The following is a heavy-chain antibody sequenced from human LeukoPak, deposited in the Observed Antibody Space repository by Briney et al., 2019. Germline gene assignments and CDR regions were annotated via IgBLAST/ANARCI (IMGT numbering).Heavy chain of an antibody. CDR1: GDXVTSGGYY. Sequence: PSETLSLTCAVSGDXVTSGGYYWTWLRPHPGKGLEWIGYISNSGTTSYNPSLKSRVSISVDPSNNQFSLRLRSVTAADTAVYYCARDVVVTSSPDAFDIWGQGTMVTVSS. D-gene: IGHD2-21*02. CDR3: ARDVVVTSSPDAFDI. J-gene: IGHJ3*02. V-gene: IGHV4-31*11. CDR2: ISNSGTT.